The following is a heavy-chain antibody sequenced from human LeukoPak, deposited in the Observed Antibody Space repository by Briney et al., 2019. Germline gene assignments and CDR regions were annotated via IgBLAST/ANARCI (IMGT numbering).Heavy chain of an antibody. CDR2: INHSGSI. J-gene: IGHJ4*02. D-gene: IGHD4/OR15-4a*01. CDR1: GGSFSGYY. V-gene: IGHV4-34*01. Sequence: PSETLSLTCAVYGGSFSGYYWSWIRQPPGKGLEWIGEINHSGSINYNPSLKSRVTISVDTSKNQFSLKLSSVTAADTAVYYCARAPDYGPPNFDYWGQGTLVTVSS. CDR3: ARAPDYGPPNFDY.